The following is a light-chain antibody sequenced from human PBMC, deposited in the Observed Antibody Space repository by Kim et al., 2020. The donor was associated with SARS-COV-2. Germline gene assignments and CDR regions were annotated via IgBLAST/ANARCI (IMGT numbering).Light chain of an antibody. J-gene: IGKJ4*01. V-gene: IGKV3-20*01. CDR1: HTVAKNY. Sequence: SPGHIATLSCRASHTVAKNYLAWFQQKPGQSPRLLIHGATSRATGAPDRFSGSGSGTDFTLTITRLDPEDFAMYYCQQYATPPLTFGGGTKVDIK. CDR3: QQYATPPLT. CDR2: GAT.